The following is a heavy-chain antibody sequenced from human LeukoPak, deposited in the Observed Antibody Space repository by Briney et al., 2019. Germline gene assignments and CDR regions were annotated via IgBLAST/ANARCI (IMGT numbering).Heavy chain of an antibody. CDR2: ISSSSSYI. V-gene: IGHV3-21*01. D-gene: IGHD3-22*01. CDR3: ARDPEYYYDSSGYYHDY. CDR1: GFTFSSYS. J-gene: IGHJ4*02. Sequence: PEGSLRLSCAASGFTFSSYSMNWVRQAPGKGLEWVSSISSSSSYIYYADSVKGRFTISRDNAKNSLYLQMNSLRAEDTAVYYCARDPEYYYDSSGYYHDYWGQGTLVTVSS.